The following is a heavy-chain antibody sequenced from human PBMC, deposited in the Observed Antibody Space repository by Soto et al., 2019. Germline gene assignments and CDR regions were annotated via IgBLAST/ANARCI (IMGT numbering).Heavy chain of an antibody. CDR3: EKDGAYCGGDCYPSYYFDY. J-gene: IGHJ4*02. D-gene: IGHD2-21*02. CDR1: GFTFSSYA. Sequence: EVQLLESGGGLVQPGGSLRLSCAASGFTFSSYAMSWVRQAPGKGLELVSAISGSGGSTYYADSVKGRFTISRDNSQNTLYLPMNSLRAEDTAVYYCEKDGAYCGGDCYPSYYFDYWGQGTLVTVSS. CDR2: ISGSGGST. V-gene: IGHV3-23*01.